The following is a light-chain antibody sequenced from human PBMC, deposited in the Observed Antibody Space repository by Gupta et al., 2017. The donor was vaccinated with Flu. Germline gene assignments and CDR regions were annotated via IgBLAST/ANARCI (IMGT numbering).Light chain of an antibody. V-gene: IGKV1-8*01. Sequence: AIRMTQSPPSFSASTGDRVTITCRANQGISNYLAWYQQRPGKAPLLLIYSASTLQSGVPSRFSGSGSGTDFTLTINYLQSEDFATYYCLQDDSYPFTFGHGTKVDIK. J-gene: IGKJ3*01. CDR1: QGISNY. CDR3: LQDDSYPFT. CDR2: SAS.